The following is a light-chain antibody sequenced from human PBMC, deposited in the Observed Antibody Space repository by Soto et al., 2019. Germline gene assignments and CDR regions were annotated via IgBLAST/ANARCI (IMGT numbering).Light chain of an antibody. CDR1: QGISSY. Sequence: DIQLTQSTSFLSASVGDRVTIFCRASQGISSYLAWYQHKPGKAPNLLISAASTLQSGVPSRFSGSGSGTEFTLTISSLQPDDFATYYCQQYNSYSFGQGTKVDIK. V-gene: IGKV1-9*01. CDR3: QQYNSYS. J-gene: IGKJ1*01. CDR2: AAS.